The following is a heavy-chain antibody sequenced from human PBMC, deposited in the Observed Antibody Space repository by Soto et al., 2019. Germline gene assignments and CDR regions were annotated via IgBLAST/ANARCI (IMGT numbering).Heavy chain of an antibody. CDR3: ARESNYGDSPPFDY. Sequence: ASVKVSCKASGYTFTGYYMHWVRQAPGQGLEWMGWINPNSGGTNYAQKFQGWVTMTRDTSISTAYMELSRLRSDDTAVYYCARESNYGDSPPFDYWGQGTLVTASS. V-gene: IGHV1-2*04. J-gene: IGHJ4*02. CDR2: INPNSGGT. CDR1: GYTFTGYY. D-gene: IGHD4-17*01.